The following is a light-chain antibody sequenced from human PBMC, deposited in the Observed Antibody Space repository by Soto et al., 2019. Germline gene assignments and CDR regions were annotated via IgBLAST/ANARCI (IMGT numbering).Light chain of an antibody. CDR1: SSDVGGYNY. CDR3: NLWDSNSDHVV. CDR2: EVS. J-gene: IGLJ2*01. Sequence: QSVLTQPASVSGSPGQSITISCTGASSDVGGYNYVSWYQQHPGKAPKPMIYEVSNRPSGVSNRFSGSKSANTASLTISGLQAEDEADYYCNLWDSNSDHVVFGGGTKVTVL. V-gene: IGLV2-14*01.